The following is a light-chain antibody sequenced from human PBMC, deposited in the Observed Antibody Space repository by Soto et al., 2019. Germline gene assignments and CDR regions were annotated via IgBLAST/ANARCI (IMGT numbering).Light chain of an antibody. CDR1: NSDVNY. J-gene: IGLJ1*01. Sequence: QSALTQPASVSGAPGQSITISCTGTNSDVNYVSWHQQHPGKAPKLMLYEVSSRPSGVSNRFSGSKSGNTASLTISGLQSEDEADYYCSSSASRTTFVFGTGTKLTVL. CDR3: SSSASRTTFV. V-gene: IGLV2-14*01. CDR2: EVS.